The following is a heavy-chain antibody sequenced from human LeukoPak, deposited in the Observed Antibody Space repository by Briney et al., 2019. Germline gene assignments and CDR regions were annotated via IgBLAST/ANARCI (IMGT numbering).Heavy chain of an antibody. CDR3: AKDPWEQQLDWYFDL. CDR1: GFTFSSYG. V-gene: IGHV3-30*02. J-gene: IGHJ2*01. CDR2: IRYGGSNK. Sequence: GGSLRLSCAASGFTFSSYGMHWVRQAPGKGLEWVAFIRYGGSNKYYADSVKGRFTISRDNSKNTLYLQMNSLRAEDTAVYYCAKDPWEQQLDWYFDLWGRGTLVTVSS. D-gene: IGHD6-13*01.